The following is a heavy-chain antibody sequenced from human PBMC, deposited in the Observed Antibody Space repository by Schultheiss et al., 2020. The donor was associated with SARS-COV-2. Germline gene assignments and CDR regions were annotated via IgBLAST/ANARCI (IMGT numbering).Heavy chain of an antibody. D-gene: IGHD1-20*01. Sequence: SETLSLTCTASGGSISSSSYYWGWIRQPPGKGLEWIGYIYYSGSTYYNPSLKSRVTISVDTSKNQFSLKLSSVTAADTAVYYCARDAGLYNWNGYYFDYWGQGTLGTGSS. J-gene: IGHJ4*02. CDR2: IYYSGST. CDR3: ARDAGLYNWNGYYFDY. CDR1: GGSISSSSYY. V-gene: IGHV4-31*03.